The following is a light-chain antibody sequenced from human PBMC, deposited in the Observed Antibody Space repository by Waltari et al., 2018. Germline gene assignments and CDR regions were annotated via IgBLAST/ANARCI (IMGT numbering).Light chain of an antibody. V-gene: IGLV5-45*03. Sequence: QAVLTQPSSLSASPGASASLTCTLRSGINVGTYRIYWYQHKPGSPPQYLLRYKSDSDKQQGSGVPSRFSGSKDASANAGILLISGLQSEDEADYHCMIWHSSAVVFGGGTKLTVL. J-gene: IGLJ2*01. CDR2: YKSDSDK. CDR3: MIWHSSAVV. CDR1: SGINVGTYR.